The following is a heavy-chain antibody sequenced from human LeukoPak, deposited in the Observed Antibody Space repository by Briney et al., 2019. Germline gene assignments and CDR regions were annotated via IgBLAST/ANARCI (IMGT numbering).Heavy chain of an antibody. CDR1: GFTFSSYA. V-gene: IGHV3-23*01. CDR2: ISNGAGST. CDR3: VKERGSTTWLGSY. J-gene: IGHJ4*02. Sequence: GGSLRLSCAASGFTFSSYAMTWVRQPPGKGLEWVSSISNGAGSTYYADSVRGRFSISRDNSKNTLFLQMNSLRVEDTGVFYCVKERGSTTWLGSYWGQGTLVTVSS. D-gene: IGHD2-2*01.